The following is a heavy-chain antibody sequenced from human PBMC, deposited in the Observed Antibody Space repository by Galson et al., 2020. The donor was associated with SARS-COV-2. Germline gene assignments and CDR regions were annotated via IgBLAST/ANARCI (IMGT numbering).Heavy chain of an antibody. V-gene: IGHV4-34*01. CDR2: INPTGNI. CDR1: GGSLSDYY. CDR3: ARGTPDVTRIVMIVTTASYYFDF. J-gene: IGHJ4*02. Sequence: SQASETLSLTCAIHGGSLSDYYWGWIRQPPGKALEWIGEINPTGNINYNPSLESRVSISKDTSKNQFSLRLRSVTAADTAMYFCARGTPDVTRIVMIVTTASYYFDFWGQGSLVTVSS. D-gene: IGHD3-22*01.